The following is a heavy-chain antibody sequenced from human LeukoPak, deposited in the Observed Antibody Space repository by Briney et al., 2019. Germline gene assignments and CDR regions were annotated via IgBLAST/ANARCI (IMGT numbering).Heavy chain of an antibody. CDR3: ARGPLRSGYYRPNWFDP. J-gene: IGHJ5*02. V-gene: IGHV4-4*02. CDR2: VHHSGTT. CDR1: GGSIDTINW. Sequence: SETLSLTCSVSGGSIDTINWWTWVRQPPGKGLEWIGEVHHSGTTSYNPSLRSRVTISVDTSKNQFSLKLSSVTAADTAVYYCARGPLRSGYYRPNWFDPWGQGTLVTVSS. D-gene: IGHD3-3*01.